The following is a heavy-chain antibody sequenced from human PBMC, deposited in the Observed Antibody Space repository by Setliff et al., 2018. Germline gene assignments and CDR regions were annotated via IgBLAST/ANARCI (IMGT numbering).Heavy chain of an antibody. V-gene: IGHV4-38-2*02. CDR1: GYSISSGYY. Sequence: SETLSLTCTVPGYSISSGYYWGWIRQPPGKGLEWIGSIYYSGSTYYNPSLKSRVTTSVDKSKNQFSLKLSSVTAADTAVYYCARGPYYFDSGDYAYWGQGTLVTVSS. J-gene: IGHJ4*02. CDR3: ARGPYYFDSGDYAY. CDR2: IYYSGST. D-gene: IGHD3-22*01.